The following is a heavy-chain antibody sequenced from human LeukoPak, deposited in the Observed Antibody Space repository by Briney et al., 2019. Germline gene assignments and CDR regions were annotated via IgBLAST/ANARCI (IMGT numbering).Heavy chain of an antibody. CDR1: GFTFSSYS. J-gene: IGHJ6*03. CDR2: ISSSSSYI. D-gene: IGHD4-17*01. V-gene: IGHV3-21*01. Sequence: PGGSLRLSCAASGFTFSSYSMNWVRQAPGKGLEWVSSISSSSSYIYYADSVKGRFTISRGNAKNSLYLQMNSLRAEDTAMYYCARDHPTTVTTPVDYYYYMDVWGKGTTVTVSS. CDR3: ARDHPTTVTTPVDYYYYMDV.